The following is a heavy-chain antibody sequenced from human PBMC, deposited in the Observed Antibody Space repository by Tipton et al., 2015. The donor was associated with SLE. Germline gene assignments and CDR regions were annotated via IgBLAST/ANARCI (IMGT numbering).Heavy chain of an antibody. J-gene: IGHJ4*02. CDR1: GGSISSGGYY. Sequence: TLSLTCTVSGGSISSGGYYWSWIRQHPGKGLEWIGHIYYSGSTYYNPSLKSRVTISVDTSKNQFSLKLSSVTAADTAVYYCARQKRGVATITGVWYWGQGTLVTVSS. V-gene: IGHV4-31*03. CDR2: IYYSGST. D-gene: IGHD5-12*01. CDR3: ARQKRGVATITGVWY.